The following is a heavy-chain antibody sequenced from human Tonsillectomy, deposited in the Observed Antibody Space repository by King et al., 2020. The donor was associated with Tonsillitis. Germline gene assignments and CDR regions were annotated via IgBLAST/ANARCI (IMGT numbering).Heavy chain of an antibody. CDR2: INPNSGGT. CDR3: AREPYSSSWDDAFDI. D-gene: IGHD6-13*01. CDR1: GYTFTGYY. J-gene: IGHJ3*02. Sequence: QLVQSGAEVKKPGASVKVSCKASGYTFTGYYMHWVRQAPGQGLEWMGWINPNSGGTNYAQKFQGRVTMTRDTSISTAYMELSRLRPDDTAVYYCAREPYSSSWDDAFDIWGQGTMVTVSS. V-gene: IGHV1-2*02.